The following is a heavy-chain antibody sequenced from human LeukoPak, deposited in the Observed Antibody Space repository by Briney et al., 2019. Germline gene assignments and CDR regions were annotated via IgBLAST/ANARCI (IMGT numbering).Heavy chain of an antibody. CDR1: GYTFTGCY. V-gene: IGHV1-2*02. CDR2: INPNSGGT. J-gene: IGHJ4*02. CDR3: ARRRSGLWSRDGYNYLDY. D-gene: IGHD5-24*01. Sequence: ASVKVSCKASGYTFTGCYMHWVRQAPGQGLEWMGWINPNSGGTNYAQKFQGRVTMTRDTSISTAYMELSRLTSDDTAVYYCARRRSGLWSRDGYNYLDYWGQGTLVTVSS.